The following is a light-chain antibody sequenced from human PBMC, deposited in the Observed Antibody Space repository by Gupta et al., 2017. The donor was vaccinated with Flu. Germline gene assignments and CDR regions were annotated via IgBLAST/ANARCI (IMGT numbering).Light chain of an antibody. CDR3: QQQDHSPVT. V-gene: IGKV3-20*01. J-gene: IGKJ4*01. Sequence: EIVLTSSPGTLSSSPGEIATLSCRASQTVNKNYLAWYQQRRGQAPRLLIHDASSRATGIPDRFSGNGSGTDFALTINTLEPDDFAVYSCQQQDHSPVTFGGGTRVESK. CDR2: DAS. CDR1: QTVNKNY.